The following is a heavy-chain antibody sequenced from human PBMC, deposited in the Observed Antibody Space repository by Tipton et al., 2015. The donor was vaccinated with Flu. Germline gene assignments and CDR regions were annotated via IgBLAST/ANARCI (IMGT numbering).Heavy chain of an antibody. CDR2: ISSSSNYI. CDR1: GLAFDEYA. J-gene: IGHJ4*02. CDR3: ARIPQNWGRYFDY. D-gene: IGHD7-27*01. Sequence: SLRLSCATSGLAFDEYAMSWFRQAPGKGLEWVSSISSSSNYIYYADSVKGRFTVSRDNAKNSLYLQMNSLSAEDTAVYYCARIPQNWGRYFDYWGQGTLVTVSS. V-gene: IGHV3-21*01.